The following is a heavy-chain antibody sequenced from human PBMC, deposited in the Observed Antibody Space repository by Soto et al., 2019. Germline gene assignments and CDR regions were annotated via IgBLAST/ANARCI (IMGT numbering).Heavy chain of an antibody. CDR1: GFSITAGGMG. CDR3: AQIPYAVAPWGGAFEI. V-gene: IGHV2-70*12. Sequence: SGPTLVNPTQTLTLTCTFSGFSITAGGMGVSWFRQPPGKALEWLALIDSDDDKFYSTSLKTRLTISKDTSKSQVVLRLTNMDPMDTGTYFXAQIPYAVAPWGGAFEIWGRGTKVTVSS. CDR2: IDSDDDK. J-gene: IGHJ3*02. D-gene: IGHD6-19*01.